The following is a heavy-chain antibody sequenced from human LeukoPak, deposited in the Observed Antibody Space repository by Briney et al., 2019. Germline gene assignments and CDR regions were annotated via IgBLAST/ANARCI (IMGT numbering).Heavy chain of an antibody. CDR1: GFTFSSYE. CDR3: ARFSIDRDAFDI. J-gene: IGHJ3*02. CDR2: ISSSGSTI. Sequence: PGGSLRLSCAASGFTFSSYEMNWVHQAPGKGLEWVSYISSSGSTIYYADSVKGRFTISRDNAKNSLYLQMNSLRAEDTAVYYCARFSIDRDAFDIWGQGTMVTVSS. V-gene: IGHV3-48*03.